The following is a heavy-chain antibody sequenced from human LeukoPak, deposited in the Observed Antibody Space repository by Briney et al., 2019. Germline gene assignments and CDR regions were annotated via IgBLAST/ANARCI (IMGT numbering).Heavy chain of an antibody. D-gene: IGHD3-22*01. CDR2: IYTSGST. CDR3: VGGYYDSSGYPMGDFDY. J-gene: IGHJ4*02. Sequence: SETLSLTCTVSGGPISSYYWSWIRQPAGKGLEWIGRIYTSGSTNYNPSLKSRVTISVDKSKNQFSLKLSSVTAADTAVYYCVGGYYDSSGYPMGDFDYWGQGTLVTVSS. CDR1: GGPISSYY. V-gene: IGHV4-4*07.